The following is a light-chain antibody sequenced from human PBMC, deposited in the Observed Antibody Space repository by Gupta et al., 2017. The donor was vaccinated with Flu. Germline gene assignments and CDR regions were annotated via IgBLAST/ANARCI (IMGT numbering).Light chain of an antibody. J-gene: IGKJ4*01. V-gene: IGKV3-11*01. Sequence: ATLSLSPGERATLSCRASQSVSSYLAWYQQKPGKAPRLLIYDTFNRDTGIPARFSGSGSGTDFTLTISSLEPEDFAIYYCQQRSSWPRLTFGGGTKVEI. CDR1: QSVSSY. CDR3: QQRSSWPRLT. CDR2: DTF.